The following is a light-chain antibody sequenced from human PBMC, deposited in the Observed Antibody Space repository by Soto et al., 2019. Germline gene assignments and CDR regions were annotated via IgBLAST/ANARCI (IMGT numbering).Light chain of an antibody. CDR3: QQYNSYQWT. Sequence: DIQMTQSPSTLSASVGDRVTITCGASQSISSWLAWYQQKPGKAPKLLIYKASSLESGVPSRFSGSGSGTEFTLTISSLQPDDFATYYCQQYNSYQWTFGQGTKVDIK. CDR1: QSISSW. CDR2: KAS. J-gene: IGKJ1*01. V-gene: IGKV1-5*03.